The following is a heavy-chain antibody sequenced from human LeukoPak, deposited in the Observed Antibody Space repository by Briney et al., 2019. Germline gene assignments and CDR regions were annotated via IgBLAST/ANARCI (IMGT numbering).Heavy chain of an antibody. CDR1: GGSISSSSYY. CDR3: ARFGTRDNCCHPGVDT. D-gene: IGHD1-1*01. Sequence: SETLSLTCTVSGGSISSSSYYWGWIRQPPGKGLEWIGSIYYSGSTYYNPSLKSRVTISVDTSKNQFSLRLISVTAADTALYYCARFGTRDNCCHPGVDTWGQGTPVTVSS. J-gene: IGHJ5*02. V-gene: IGHV4-39*01. CDR2: IYYSGST.